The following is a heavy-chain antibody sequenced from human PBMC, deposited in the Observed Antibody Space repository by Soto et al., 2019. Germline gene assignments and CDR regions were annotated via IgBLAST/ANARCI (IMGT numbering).Heavy chain of an antibody. Sequence: GESLKISCTASGFTFGDYAMSWFRQAPGKGLEWVGFIRSKAYGGTTEYAASVKGRFTISRDDSKSIAYLQMNSLKTEDTAVYYCTRVRHLIVVVVAATTSPFDYWGQGTLVTVSS. CDR1: GFTFGDYA. J-gene: IGHJ4*02. V-gene: IGHV3-49*03. CDR2: IRSKAYGGTT. D-gene: IGHD2-15*01. CDR3: TRVRHLIVVVVAATTSPFDY.